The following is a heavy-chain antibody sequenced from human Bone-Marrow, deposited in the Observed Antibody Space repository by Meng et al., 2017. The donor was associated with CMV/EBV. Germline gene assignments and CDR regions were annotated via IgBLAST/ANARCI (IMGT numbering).Heavy chain of an antibody. D-gene: IGHD6-6*01. Sequence: SETLSLTCTVSGGSISSSDYYWGWIRQPPGKGLEWIGSIYYSGITHHNPPVRSRVTISVDTSKTQFSLKLSSVTAADTAVYYCARGGASSPSPLYAMDVWGQGTTVTVSS. CDR2: IYYSGIT. CDR1: GGSISSSDYY. V-gene: IGHV4-39*07. CDR3: ARGGASSPSPLYAMDV. J-gene: IGHJ6*02.